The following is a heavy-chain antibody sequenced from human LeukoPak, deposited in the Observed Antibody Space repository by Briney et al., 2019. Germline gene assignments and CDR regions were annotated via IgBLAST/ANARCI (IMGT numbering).Heavy chain of an antibody. CDR1: GGTFNSFV. D-gene: IGHD3-22*01. J-gene: IGHJ4*02. V-gene: IGHV1-69*05. CDR2: IIPIFGTP. Sequence: SVKVSCKASGGTFNSFVINWVRQAPGQGLEWMGGIIPIFGTPNYPQKFQDRVTITTDESTSTAYMELSSLRSEDTAVYYCAREDRGHYYDSSGYYNFGYWGQGTLVTVSS. CDR3: AREDRGHYYDSSGYYNFGY.